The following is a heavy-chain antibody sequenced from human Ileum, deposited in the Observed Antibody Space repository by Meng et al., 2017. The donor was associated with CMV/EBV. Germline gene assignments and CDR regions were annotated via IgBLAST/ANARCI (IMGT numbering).Heavy chain of an antibody. CDR3: ARGRRGLRFLFNKFDP. J-gene: IGHJ5*02. CDR2: INHSGST. V-gene: IGHV4-34*01. Sequence: YGGSFSGYYLSWIRQPPGKGLEWIGEINHSGSTNYNPSLKSRVTISVDTSKNQFSLKLSSVTAADTAVYYCARGRRGLRFLFNKFDPWGQGTLVTVSS. CDR1: GGSFSGYY. D-gene: IGHD3-3*01.